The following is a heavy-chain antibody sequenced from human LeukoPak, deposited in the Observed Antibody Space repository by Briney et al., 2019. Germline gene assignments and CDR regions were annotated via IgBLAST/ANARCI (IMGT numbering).Heavy chain of an antibody. Sequence: GESLKISCKGSGYSFTSYWIGWVRQMPGKGLEWVGIIYPGDSDTTYSPSFQGQVTISADKSISTAYLQWSSLKASDTAMYYRARRDGYCSSTSCYADYYYGMDVWGQGTTVTVSS. V-gene: IGHV5-51*01. D-gene: IGHD2-2*01. CDR2: IYPGDSDT. CDR1: GYSFTSYW. CDR3: ARRDGYCSSTSCYADYYYGMDV. J-gene: IGHJ6*02.